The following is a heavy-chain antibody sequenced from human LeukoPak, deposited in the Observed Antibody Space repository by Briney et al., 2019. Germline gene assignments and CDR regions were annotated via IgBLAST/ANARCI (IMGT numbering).Heavy chain of an antibody. D-gene: IGHD1-1*01. J-gene: IGHJ4*02. Sequence: ASVKVSCKASGYTFTSYDINWVRQATGQRLEWMGWMNPNSGSTGYAQKFQGRVTMTRNTSISTAYMELSSLRSADPAVYYSAREAVGWKDYWGQGTLVTVS. V-gene: IGHV1-8*01. CDR1: GYTFTSYD. CDR2: MNPNSGST. CDR3: AREAVGWKDY.